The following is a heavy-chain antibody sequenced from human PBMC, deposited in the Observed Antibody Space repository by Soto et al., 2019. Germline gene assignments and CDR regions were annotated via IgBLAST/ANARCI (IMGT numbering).Heavy chain of an antibody. V-gene: IGHV1-18*01. J-gene: IGHJ6*02. CDR2: ISDYNGNT. D-gene: IGHD3-10*01. CDR1: GYTFSNYG. CDR3: AREGYYSGSGTYSPPRYYGMDV. Sequence: QVQLVQSGAEVRKPVASVKVSCKASGYTFSNYGLSWVRQAPGQGLEWMGWISDYNGNTHYAQKFQGRLIMTTDTSTXTTXXEXGSLTSDDTAVYFCAREGYYSGSGTYSPPRYYGMDVWGQGTTVTVSS.